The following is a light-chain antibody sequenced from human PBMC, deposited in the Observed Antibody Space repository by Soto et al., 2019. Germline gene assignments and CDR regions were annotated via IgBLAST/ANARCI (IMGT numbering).Light chain of an antibody. Sequence: QSVLTQPPSVSRAPGQRVTISCTGSSSDIGAGYDVHWYQQLPGTAPKLLIYGNSNRPSGVPDRFSGSKSGTSASLAITGLQAEDEADYYCQSYDSSLSGWKVFGGGTKLTVL. CDR3: QSYDSSLSGWKV. J-gene: IGLJ2*01. CDR1: SSDIGAGYD. V-gene: IGLV1-40*01. CDR2: GNS.